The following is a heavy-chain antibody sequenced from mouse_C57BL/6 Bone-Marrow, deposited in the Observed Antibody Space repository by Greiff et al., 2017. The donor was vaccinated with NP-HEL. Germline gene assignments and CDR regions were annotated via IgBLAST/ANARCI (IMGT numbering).Heavy chain of an antibody. CDR3: TMGTVVAHWYFDV. CDR1: GFTFSNYW. CDR2: IRLKSDNYAT. V-gene: IGHV6-3*01. J-gene: IGHJ1*03. D-gene: IGHD1-1*01. Sequence: EVKLMESGGGLVQPGGSMKLSCVASGFTFSNYWMNWVRQSPEKGLEWVAQIRLKSDNYATHYAVSVKGRFTISRDDSKSSVYLQMNNLRAEDTGIYYCTMGTVVAHWYFDVWGTGTTVTVSS.